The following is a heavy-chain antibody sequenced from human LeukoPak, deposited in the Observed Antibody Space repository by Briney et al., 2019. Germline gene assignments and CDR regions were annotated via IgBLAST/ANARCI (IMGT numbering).Heavy chain of an antibody. V-gene: IGHV4-61*02. D-gene: IGHD3/OR15-3a*01. CDR2: IYTSGST. Sequence: SQTLSLTCTVSGGSISSGSYYWSWIRQPAGKGLEWIGRIYTSGSTNYNPSLKSRVTISVDTSKNQFSLKLSSVTAADTAVYYCARGLDLPSRFDPWGQGTLVTVSS. J-gene: IGHJ5*02. CDR1: GGSISSGSYY. CDR3: ARGLDLPSRFDP.